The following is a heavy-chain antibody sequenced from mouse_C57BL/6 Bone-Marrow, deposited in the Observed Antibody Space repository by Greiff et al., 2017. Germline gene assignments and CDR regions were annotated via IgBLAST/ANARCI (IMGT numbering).Heavy chain of an antibody. Sequence: EVKLVESGGGLVQPGGSLSLSCAASGFTFTDYYMSWVRQPPGKALEWLGFIRNKANGYTTEYSASVKGRFTISRDNSQSILYLQMNALRAEDRATYYCARYIYSFDHWGQGTTLTVSS. J-gene: IGHJ2*01. V-gene: IGHV7-3*01. CDR2: IRNKANGYTT. CDR1: GFTFTDYY. CDR3: ARYIYSFDH. D-gene: IGHD1-1*01.